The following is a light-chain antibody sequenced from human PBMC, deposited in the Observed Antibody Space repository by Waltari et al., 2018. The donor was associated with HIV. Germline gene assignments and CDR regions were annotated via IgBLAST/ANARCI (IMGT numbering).Light chain of an antibody. V-gene: IGLV1-51*01. J-gene: IGLJ2*01. CDR1: SSNIGNNY. CDR3: GTGRSSRSAAV. CDR2: NNK. Sequence: QSVLTQPPSVSAAPGQKVTISCSGSSSNIGNNYVSWYQQLPGTAPRLLIYNNKKRPGRLPDRFSGSKCGASATRNITGHQTGEEADYYGGTGRSSRSAAVFGGGTKLAVL.